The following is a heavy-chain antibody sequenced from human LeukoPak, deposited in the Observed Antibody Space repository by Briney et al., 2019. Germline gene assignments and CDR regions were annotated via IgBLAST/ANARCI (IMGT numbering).Heavy chain of an antibody. D-gene: IGHD6-25*01. J-gene: IGHJ4*02. CDR1: GFTFSDYY. Sequence: TGGSLRLSCAASGFTFSDYYMSWVRQAPGKGLEWVSYIDPSSTITHYADSVKGRFTISRDNAKNSLYLQVNSLRAEDTAVYYCVRSGAAKTFDYWGQGTLVTVSS. V-gene: IGHV3-11*03. CDR3: VRSGAAKTFDY. CDR2: IDPSSTIT.